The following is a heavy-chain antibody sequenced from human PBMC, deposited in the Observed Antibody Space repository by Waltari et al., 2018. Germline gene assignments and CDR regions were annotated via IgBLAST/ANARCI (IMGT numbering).Heavy chain of an antibody. CDR2: IHYDGSRT. J-gene: IGHJ4*02. CDR3: ARDDCHSPSCFGY. V-gene: IGHV3-30*03. D-gene: IGHD2-2*01. CDR1: GCTFSNYG. Sequence: QVQLVESGGGVVQPGRSLRLSCAAPGCTFSNYGMHWVRQPPGKGLEWMAAIHYDGSRTYYADSEKGRLTISRDDSKNTLYLQMNSLRPEDTAVYYCARDDCHSPSCFGYWGQGTLVTVSS.